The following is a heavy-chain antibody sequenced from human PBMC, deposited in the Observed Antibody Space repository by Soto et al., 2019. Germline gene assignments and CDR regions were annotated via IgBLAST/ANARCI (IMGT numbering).Heavy chain of an antibody. Sequence: PGGSLRLSCSASGFTFSNACMNWVRQAPGKGLEWVGRIKSKTDGGTTDYAAPVKGRFTISRDDSKNTLYLQMNSLKTEDTAVYYCTTDPQRFRYCGGDCFIDYWGQGTLVTVSS. CDR1: GFTFSNAC. CDR2: IKSKTDGGTT. D-gene: IGHD2-21*02. V-gene: IGHV3-15*07. CDR3: TTDPQRFRYCGGDCFIDY. J-gene: IGHJ4*02.